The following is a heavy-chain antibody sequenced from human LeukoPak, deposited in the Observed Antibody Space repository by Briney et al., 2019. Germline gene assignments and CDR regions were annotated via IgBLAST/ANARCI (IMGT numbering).Heavy chain of an antibody. J-gene: IGHJ4*02. D-gene: IGHD5-18*01. CDR1: GGSISSGGYS. Sequence: PSQTLSLTCAVSGGSISSGGYSWSWIRQPPGKGLEWIGYIYHSGSTYYSPSLKSRVTISVDRSKNQFSLELSSVAAADTAVYYCARGYSYGYDYWGQGTLVTVSS. CDR2: IYHSGST. CDR3: ARGYSYGYDY. V-gene: IGHV4-30-2*01.